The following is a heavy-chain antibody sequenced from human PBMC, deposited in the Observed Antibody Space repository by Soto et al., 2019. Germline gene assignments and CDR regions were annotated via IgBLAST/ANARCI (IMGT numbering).Heavy chain of an antibody. CDR2: ISSSSSYI. D-gene: IGHD3-3*01. J-gene: IGHJ6*02. CDR1: GFTFSNAW. CDR3: ANEQASGITIFGVVIMGYYYYGMDV. V-gene: IGHV3-21*04. Sequence: GGSLRLSCAASGFTFSNAWMNWVRQAPGKGLEWVSSISSSSSYIYYGDSVKGRFTISRDNAKNSLYLQMNSLRAEDTAVYYCANEQASGITIFGVVIMGYYYYGMDVWGQGTTVTVSS.